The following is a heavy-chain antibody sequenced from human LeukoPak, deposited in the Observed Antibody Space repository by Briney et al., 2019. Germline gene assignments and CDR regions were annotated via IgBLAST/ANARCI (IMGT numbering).Heavy chain of an antibody. CDR1: GGSINISY. CDR2: INHTGST. J-gene: IGHJ5*02. V-gene: IGHV4-59*08. CDR3: ARQISGYSSSWYPNWFDP. Sequence: KTSETLSLTCTVSGGSINISYWSWIRQPPGKGLEWIGCINHTGSTNYNPSLKSRVTISVDTSKNQFSLKLTSVTAADTAVYYCARQISGYSSSWYPNWFDPWGQGTLVTVSS. D-gene: IGHD6-13*01.